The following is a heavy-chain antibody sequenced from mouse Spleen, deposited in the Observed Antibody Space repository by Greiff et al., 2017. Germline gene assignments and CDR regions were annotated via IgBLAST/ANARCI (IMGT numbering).Heavy chain of an antibody. V-gene: IGHV1-15*01. CDR2: IYPRDGST. CDR1: GYTFTDYE. Sequence: VQLQQSGAELVRPGASVTLSCKASGYTFTDYEMHWVKQTPVHGLEWIGYIYPRDGSTKYNEKFKGKATLTADKSSSTAYMQLNSLTSEDSAVYFCAREGYYDAMDYWGQGTSVTVSS. J-gene: IGHJ4*01. CDR3: AREGYYDAMDY. D-gene: IGHD2-2*01.